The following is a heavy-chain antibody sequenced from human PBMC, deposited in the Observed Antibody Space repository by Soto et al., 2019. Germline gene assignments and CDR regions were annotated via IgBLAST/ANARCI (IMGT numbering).Heavy chain of an antibody. CDR1: GYTFTGYY. D-gene: IGHD3-10*01. CDR3: ARDLSSLLWFGESSSGYYGMDV. J-gene: IGHJ6*02. Sequence: EASVKVSCKASGYTFTGYYMHWVRQAPGQGLEWMGWINPNSGGTNYAQKFQGWVTMTRDTSISTAYMELSRLRSDDTAVYYCARDLSSLLWFGESSSGYYGMDVWGQGTTVTVSS. V-gene: IGHV1-2*04. CDR2: INPNSGGT.